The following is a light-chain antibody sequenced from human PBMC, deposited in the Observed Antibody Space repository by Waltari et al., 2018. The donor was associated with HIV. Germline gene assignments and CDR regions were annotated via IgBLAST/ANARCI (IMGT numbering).Light chain of an antibody. CDR2: KAS. Sequence: DIQMTQSTSTLSASVGDKVTITCRASQSISNWLAWYQQKPGKAPKLLIYKASSLQSGAPSRFSGSGYGTEFTLTISSLQPDDFATYYCQQYNSYWTYGQGTKVEIK. V-gene: IGKV1-5*03. CDR3: QQYNSYWT. J-gene: IGKJ1*01. CDR1: QSISNW.